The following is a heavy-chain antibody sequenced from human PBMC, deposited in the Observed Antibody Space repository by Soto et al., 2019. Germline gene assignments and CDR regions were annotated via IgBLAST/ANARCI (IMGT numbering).Heavy chain of an antibody. CDR2: IYYSGST. CDR1: GGSISSYY. Sequence: QVQLQESGPGLVKPSETLSLTCTVSGGSISSYYWSWIRQPPGKGLEGIGYIYYSGSTNYNPSLKSRVTISVDTSKNQFSLKLSSVTAADTAVYYCARVYAGVRGSLGRAFDIWGQGTMVTVSS. V-gene: IGHV4-59*01. D-gene: IGHD3-10*01. CDR3: ARVYAGVRGSLGRAFDI. J-gene: IGHJ3*02.